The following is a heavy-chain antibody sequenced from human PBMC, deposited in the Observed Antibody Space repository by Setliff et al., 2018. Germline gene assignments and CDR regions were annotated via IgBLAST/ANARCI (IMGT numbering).Heavy chain of an antibody. CDR1: GATFSSYG. CDR3: AREGVDTRSSTDYRYYMDV. CDR2: TIPMFGTT. Sequence: SVKVSCKASGATFSSYGITWVRQAPGQGLEWMGGTIPMFGTTNYAQKFQGRATIITDESTSTAYMELSSLRSEDTAVYFCAREGVDTRSSTDYRYYMDVWGKGTTVTVSS. D-gene: IGHD5-18*01. J-gene: IGHJ6*03. V-gene: IGHV1-69*05.